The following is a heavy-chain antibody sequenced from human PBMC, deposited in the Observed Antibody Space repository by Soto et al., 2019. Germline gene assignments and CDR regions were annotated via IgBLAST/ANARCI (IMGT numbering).Heavy chain of an antibody. V-gene: IGHV1-8*01. CDR3: ARRRAVVAARPYYYYSMDV. Sequence: ASVKVSCKTSGYTFTSYDINWVRQAPGQGLEWMGWMKPKSGDTGYAPKSQGRVNMTRNTSTGTAYMELSSLISEDTAVYYCARRRAVVAARPYYYYSMDVWGQGTTVTVSS. CDR2: MKPKSGDT. CDR1: GYTFTSYD. D-gene: IGHD6-6*01. J-gene: IGHJ6*02.